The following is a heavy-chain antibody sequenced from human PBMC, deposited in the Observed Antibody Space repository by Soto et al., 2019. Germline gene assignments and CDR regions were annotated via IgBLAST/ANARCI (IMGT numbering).Heavy chain of an antibody. Sequence: PGGSLRLSCAASGFTFSSYAMSWVRQAPGKGLEWVTAISVGGGYSYYADSVKGRFTISRDDSRNTLYLQMNSLRAEDMAVYYCAKGSASGRPYYFDYWGQGTLVTVSS. D-gene: IGHD6-19*01. CDR1: GFTFSSYA. CDR3: AKGSASGRPYYFDY. V-gene: IGHV3-23*01. CDR2: ISVGGGYS. J-gene: IGHJ4*02.